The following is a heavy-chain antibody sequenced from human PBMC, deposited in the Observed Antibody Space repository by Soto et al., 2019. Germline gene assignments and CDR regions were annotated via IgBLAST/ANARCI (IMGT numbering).Heavy chain of an antibody. D-gene: IGHD1-7*01. CDR1: GGSLGGYY. CDR3: ARAYLTATTPPHNWFDR. V-gene: IGHV4-34*01. CDR2: VSHVDST. J-gene: IGHJ5*02. Sequence: QVQLLQWGTGALKPSDTLSLTCTVHGGSLGGYYWNWIRQSPGKALEWIGEVSHVDSTNYNPSFKVRATMSLDTPTNQFSLNMTPMSAADTAVYYCARAYLTATTPPHNWFDRWGQGTLVTVSS.